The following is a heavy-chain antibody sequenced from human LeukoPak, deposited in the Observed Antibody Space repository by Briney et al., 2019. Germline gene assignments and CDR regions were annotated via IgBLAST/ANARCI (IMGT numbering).Heavy chain of an antibody. CDR3: ARDHEVSSSSFDY. CDR1: RGSVNSNSYY. V-gene: IGHV4-39*07. J-gene: IGHJ4*02. CDR2: IYYRGNT. Sequence: SETLSLTCTVSRGSVNSNSYYWGWIRQPPGKGLEWIGTIYYRGNTYYNPSLESRVTISVDTSKNQFSLKLTSVTAADTAVYYCARDHEVSSSSFDYWGQGTLVTASS. D-gene: IGHD6-6*01.